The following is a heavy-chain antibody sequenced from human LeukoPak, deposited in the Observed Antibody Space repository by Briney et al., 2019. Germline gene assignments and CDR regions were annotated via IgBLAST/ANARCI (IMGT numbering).Heavy chain of an antibody. CDR1: GFTFSNYA. J-gene: IGHJ4*02. D-gene: IGHD1-26*01. CDR3: AKRELLRMYYFDY. V-gene: IGHV3-23*01. Sequence: GGSLRLSCAASGFTFSNYAMSWVCQAPGKGLDWVSSISGSGSGTYYADSVKGRFTISRDNSKNTLCLQINSLRAEDTAVYYCAKRELLRMYYFDYWGQGTLVTVSS. CDR2: ISGSGSGT.